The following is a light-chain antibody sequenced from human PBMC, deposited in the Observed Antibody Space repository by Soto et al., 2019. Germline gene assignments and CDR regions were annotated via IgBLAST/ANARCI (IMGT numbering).Light chain of an antibody. J-gene: IGLJ1*01. CDR1: SSDVGGYNY. CDR3: SSYTSSSTLNYV. V-gene: IGLV2-14*01. CDR2: EVS. Sequence: QSALTQPASVSGSPGQSITISCTGTSSDVGGYNYVSWYQQHPGKAPKLMIYEVSNRPSGVSNRFSGSKSGNTASLTISRLQAEDEADYYCSSYTSSSTLNYVFGTGTKVTVL.